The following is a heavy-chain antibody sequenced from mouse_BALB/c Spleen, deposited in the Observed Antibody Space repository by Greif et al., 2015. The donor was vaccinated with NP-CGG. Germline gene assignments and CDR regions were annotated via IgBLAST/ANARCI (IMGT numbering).Heavy chain of an antibody. D-gene: IGHD2-1*01. Sequence: QVQLQQSGPGLVAPSQCLSITCTVSGFSLTSYGVHWVRQPPGNGLEWLGVIWAGGSTSYNSALMTRLSISKDNSKSXVVLKMNSLQTDDTDMYYCAREDGNYVGAMDYWGQGTSVTVSS. J-gene: IGHJ4*01. CDR1: GFSLTSYG. V-gene: IGHV2-9*02. CDR3: AREDGNYVGAMDY. CDR2: IWAGGST.